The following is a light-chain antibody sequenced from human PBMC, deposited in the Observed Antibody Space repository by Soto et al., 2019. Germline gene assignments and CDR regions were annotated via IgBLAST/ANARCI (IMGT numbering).Light chain of an antibody. Sequence: DIQMTQSPSTLSACVGDRVTITCRASQSISSWLAWYQQKPGKAPKLLIYKASSLESGVPSRFSGSGSGTEFTLTISSLQPDDFATYYCQQYNSYWTFGQGTKLEIK. CDR1: QSISSW. CDR3: QQYNSYWT. J-gene: IGKJ1*01. V-gene: IGKV1-5*03. CDR2: KAS.